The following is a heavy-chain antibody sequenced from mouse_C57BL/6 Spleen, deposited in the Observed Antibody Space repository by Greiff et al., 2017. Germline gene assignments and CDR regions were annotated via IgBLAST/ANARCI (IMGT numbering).Heavy chain of an antibody. CDR3: ARCYNGYYYALYY. CDR1: GYTFTSYW. V-gene: IGHV1-64*01. D-gene: IGHD1-3*01. CDR2: IHPNSGST. J-gene: IGHJ4*01. Sequence: QVQLKQPGAELVKPGASVKLSCKASGYTFTSYWMHWVKQRPGQGLEWIGMIHPNSGSTNYNEKFKSKATLTVEKSSSTAYMQLCSLTSEDSAVYYCARCYNGYYYALYYWGQGTSVTVSS.